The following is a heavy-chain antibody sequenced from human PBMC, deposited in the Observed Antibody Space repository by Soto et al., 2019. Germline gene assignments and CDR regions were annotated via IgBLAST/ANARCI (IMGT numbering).Heavy chain of an antibody. V-gene: IGHV1-18*04. J-gene: IGHJ4*02. D-gene: IGHD7-27*01. Sequence: QVQLVQSGADVKKPGASVKVSCKTSGYPFTNYDVAWVRQAPGQGLEWVGWISASNDNTNYAQKLQGRVTMTTDTSSSTAYMELRSLRSDDTAVYFCARAAYLGPFDSWGQGTLVTVSS. CDR3: ARAAYLGPFDS. CDR1: GYPFTNYD. CDR2: ISASNDNT.